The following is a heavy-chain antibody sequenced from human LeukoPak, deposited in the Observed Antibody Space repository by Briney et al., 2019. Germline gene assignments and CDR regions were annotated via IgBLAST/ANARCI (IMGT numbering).Heavy chain of an antibody. CDR2: ISGSGGST. J-gene: IGHJ2*01. V-gene: IGHV3-23*01. CDR3: ARDPSARGYFDL. CDR1: GFIFSSYA. Sequence: GGSLRLSCAASGFIFSSYAMRWVRQAPGKGLEWVSTISGSGGSTYYADSVKGRFTISRDNSKNTVYLQMNSLRVEDTAVYYCARDPSARGYFDLWGRGTLVTVSS.